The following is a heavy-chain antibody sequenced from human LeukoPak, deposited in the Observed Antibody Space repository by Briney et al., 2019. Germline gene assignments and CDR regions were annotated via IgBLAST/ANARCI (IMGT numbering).Heavy chain of an antibody. CDR3: TKGRSNHY. CDR2: ISSSSKYI. CDR1: GFTFSTYG. J-gene: IGHJ4*02. Sequence: PGGSLRLSCAASGFTFSTYGMNWVRQAAGKGLEWVSSISSSSKYIYYAGSVKGRFTISRDNAKNSLYLQMNSLRAEDTAVYYCTKGRSNHYWGQGTLVTVST. D-gene: IGHD3-10*01. V-gene: IGHV3-21*01.